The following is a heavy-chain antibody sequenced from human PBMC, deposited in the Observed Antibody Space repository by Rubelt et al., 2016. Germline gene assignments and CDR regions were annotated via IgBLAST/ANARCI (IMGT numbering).Heavy chain of an antibody. Sequence: EVQLVESGGGLVQPGGSLRLSCAASGFTFSSYWMSWVRQAPGKGLEWVANIKQDGSEKYCVDSVNGRFTISRDDDENSLYLQMISLSAEDRAVYYCARGKCSSTSCYRIDAFDIWGQGTMVTVSS. J-gene: IGHJ3*02. D-gene: IGHD2-2*02. CDR3: ARGKCSSTSCYRIDAFDI. V-gene: IGHV3-7*01. CDR1: GFTFSSYW. CDR2: IKQDGSEK.